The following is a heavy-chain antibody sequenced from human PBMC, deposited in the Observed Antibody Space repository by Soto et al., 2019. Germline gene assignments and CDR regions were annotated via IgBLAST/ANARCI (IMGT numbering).Heavy chain of an antibody. D-gene: IGHD6-13*01. CDR1: GFTFSSYG. CDR3: ARSRGIAAAGRIDC. J-gene: IGHJ4*02. Sequence: QVQLVESGGGVVQPGRSLRLSCAASGFTFSSYGMHWVRQAPGKGLEWVAVIWYDGSNKYYADSVKGRFTISRDNSKNTLYLQMNSLRAEDTAVYYCARSRGIAAAGRIDCWGQGTLVTVSS. CDR2: IWYDGSNK. V-gene: IGHV3-33*01.